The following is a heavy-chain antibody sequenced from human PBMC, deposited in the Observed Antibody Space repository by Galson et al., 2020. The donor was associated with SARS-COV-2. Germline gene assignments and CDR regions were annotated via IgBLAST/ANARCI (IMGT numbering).Heavy chain of an antibody. CDR3: ARDRGPYGSGSYYNRVHYYGMDV. J-gene: IGHJ6*02. Sequence: NSGGSLRLSCAASGFTFSSYSMHWVRQAPGKGLEWVSSISSSSSYIYYADSVKGRFTISRDNAKNSLYLQMNSLRAEDPAVYYCARDRGPYGSGSYYNRVHYYGMDVWGQGTTVTVSS. D-gene: IGHD3-10*01. CDR2: ISSSSSYI. V-gene: IGHV3-21*01. CDR1: GFTFSSYS.